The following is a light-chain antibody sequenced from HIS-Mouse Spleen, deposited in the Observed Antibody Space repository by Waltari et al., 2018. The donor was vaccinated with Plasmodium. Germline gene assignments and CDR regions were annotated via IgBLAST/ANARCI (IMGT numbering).Light chain of an antibody. V-gene: IGKV1-8*01. J-gene: IGKJ2*01. CDR3: QQYYSYPYT. CDR2: AAS. CDR1: QGMSSY. Sequence: IRMTQSPSSFSASTGDSVTITCRASQGMSSYLAWYQQKPGKAPKLLIYAASTLQSGVPSRFSGSGSGTDFTLTISCLQSEDFATYYCQQYYSYPYTFGQGTKLEIK.